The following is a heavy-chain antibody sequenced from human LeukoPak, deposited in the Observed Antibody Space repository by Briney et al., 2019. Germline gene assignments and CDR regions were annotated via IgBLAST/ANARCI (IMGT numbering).Heavy chain of an antibody. D-gene: IGHD2-15*01. J-gene: IGHJ6*03. CDR2: ISYDGSNE. V-gene: IGHV3-30*04. CDR1: GFTFRSYA. CDR3: ARAYCSGGSCYPYYYYMDV. Sequence: GGSLRLSCAASGFTFRSYAMHWVRQAPGKGLEWVAVISYDGSNEYYGDSVKGRFTISRDNSKNTLYLQMNSLRAEDTAVYYCARAYCSGGSCYPYYYYMDVWGKGTTVTISS.